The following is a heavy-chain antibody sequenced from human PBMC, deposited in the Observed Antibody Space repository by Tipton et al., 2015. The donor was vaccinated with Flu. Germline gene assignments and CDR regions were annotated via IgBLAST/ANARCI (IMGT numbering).Heavy chain of an antibody. D-gene: IGHD3-10*02. CDR3: ARLSYYDVDLKNFYFED. V-gene: IGHV4-59*08. CDR2: VYYSGTA. Sequence: TLSLTCNISGGAIGRYYWSWVRQSPGRGLEWIGYVYYSGTANYNPSLQSRVTMSIDTSENQFSLKLNSVTAADTAVYYCARLSYYDVDLKNFYFEDWGQGTLVTVSS. J-gene: IGHJ4*02. CDR1: GGAIGRYY.